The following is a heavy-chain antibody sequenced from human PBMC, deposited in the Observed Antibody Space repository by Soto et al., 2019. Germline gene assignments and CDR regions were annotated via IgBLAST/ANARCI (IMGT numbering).Heavy chain of an antibody. Sequence: ASVKVSCKASGYTFTSYGISWVRQAPGQGLDWMGWISAYNGNTKYAQDLQGRVTMTTDTSTSTAYMELRSLRSDDTAVYYCARFSGGSYNTYYFYYGMDVWGQGTTVPVSS. V-gene: IGHV1-18*01. J-gene: IGHJ6*02. D-gene: IGHD2-15*01. CDR1: GYTFTSYG. CDR3: ARFSGGSYNTYYFYYGMDV. CDR2: ISAYNGNT.